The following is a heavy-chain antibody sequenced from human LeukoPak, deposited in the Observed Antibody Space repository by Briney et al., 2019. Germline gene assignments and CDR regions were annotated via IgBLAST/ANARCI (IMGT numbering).Heavy chain of an antibody. V-gene: IGHV3-30*04. D-gene: IGHD2-2*01. CDR1: TFTFSNSV. CDR3: AKEVRTSGRAGIFGY. Sequence: GGSLRLSCVPSTFTFSNSVMHWVRQAPGKGLEWVSGISIDGNGKYYADSVRGRITISRDSSKNTLYLEMNSLSAEDTAVYYCAKEVRTSGRAGIFGYWGQGTLVTVSS. CDR2: ISIDGNGK. J-gene: IGHJ4*02.